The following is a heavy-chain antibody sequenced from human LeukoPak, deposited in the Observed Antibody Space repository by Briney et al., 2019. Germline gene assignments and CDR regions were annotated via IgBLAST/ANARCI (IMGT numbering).Heavy chain of an antibody. V-gene: IGHV3-23*01. J-gene: IGHJ4*02. D-gene: IGHD4-11*01. CDR3: VNHREAYRDSKTVY. CDR2: ISGSGGST. Sequence: GGSVRRSCAASGFTISSYAMRWLRQAPGKGLEWVSAISGSGGSTYYADSVKGRFTISRDNSKNTLYLHMNSLRAEDTAIYSCVNHREAYRDSKTVYSGQGVLVTVSS. CDR1: GFTISSYA.